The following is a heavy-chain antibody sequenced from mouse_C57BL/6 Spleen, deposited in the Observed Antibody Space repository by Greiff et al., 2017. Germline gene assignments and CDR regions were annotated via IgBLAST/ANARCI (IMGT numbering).Heavy chain of an antibody. Sequence: QVQLKESGAELVRPGASVKLSCKASGYTFTDYYINWVKQRPGQGLEWIARIYPGSGNTYYNEKFKGQATLTAEKYSSTAYMQLSSLTAEDAAVYFCARGGYHYYSLDYWGQGTSVTVSS. V-gene: IGHV1-76*01. CDR2: IYPGSGNT. CDR3: ARGGYHYYSLDY. CDR1: GYTFTDYY. J-gene: IGHJ4*01.